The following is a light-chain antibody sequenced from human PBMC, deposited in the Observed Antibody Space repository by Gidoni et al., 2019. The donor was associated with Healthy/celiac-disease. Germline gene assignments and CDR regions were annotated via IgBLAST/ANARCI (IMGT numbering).Light chain of an antibody. CDR2: GAS. V-gene: IGKV3-20*01. Sequence: EIVLTQSPGTLSLSPGERATLSCRASQSVSSSYLAWYQQKPGQAPRLLIYGASSRATGIPDRFSGSGSGTDFTLTISRLEPEDFAVYYCQQYGSSPCFXPXTKVDIK. CDR3: QQYGSSPC. J-gene: IGKJ3*01. CDR1: QSVSSSY.